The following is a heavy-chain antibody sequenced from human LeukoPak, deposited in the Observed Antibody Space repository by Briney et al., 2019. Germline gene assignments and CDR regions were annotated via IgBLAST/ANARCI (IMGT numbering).Heavy chain of an antibody. J-gene: IGHJ4*02. CDR3: ARGAGTGSDYYFDY. CDR2: IWYDGSNK. D-gene: IGHD6-13*01. V-gene: IGHV3-33*01. Sequence: PGGSLRLSCAASGFTFSSYGMHWVRQAPGKGLEWVAVIWYDGSNKYYADSVKGRFTISRDNSKNTLYLQMNNLRAEDTAVYYCARGAGTGSDYYFDYWGQGTLVTVSS. CDR1: GFTFSSYG.